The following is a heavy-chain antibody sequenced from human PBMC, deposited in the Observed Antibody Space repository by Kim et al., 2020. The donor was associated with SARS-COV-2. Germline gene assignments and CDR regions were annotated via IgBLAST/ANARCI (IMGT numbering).Heavy chain of an antibody. CDR1: GFTFSSYA. CDR3: AKGLAAAAPFDY. J-gene: IGHJ4*02. D-gene: IGHD6-13*01. CDR2: IYSGGSST. V-gene: IGHV3-23*03. Sequence: GGSLRLSCAASGFTFSSYAMSWVRQAPGKGLEWVSVIYSGGSSTYYADSVKGRFTISRDNSKNTLYLQMNSLRAEDTAVYYCAKGLAAAAPFDYWGQGTLVTVSS.